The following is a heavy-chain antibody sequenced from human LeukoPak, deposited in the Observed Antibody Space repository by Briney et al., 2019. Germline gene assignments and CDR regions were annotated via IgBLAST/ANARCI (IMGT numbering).Heavy chain of an antibody. D-gene: IGHD4-17*01. CDR1: GGSVSSGSHS. J-gene: IGHJ4*02. V-gene: IGHV4-61*01. CDR3: ARDYGDYFDY. CDR2: IYYSGST. Sequence: SESLSLTCTVSGGSVSSGSHSWNWIRQPPGKGLEWIGYIYYSGSTNYNPSLKSRVIISVDTSKNQFSLKLSSVAAADTAVYYCARDYGDYFDYWGQGTLVTVSS.